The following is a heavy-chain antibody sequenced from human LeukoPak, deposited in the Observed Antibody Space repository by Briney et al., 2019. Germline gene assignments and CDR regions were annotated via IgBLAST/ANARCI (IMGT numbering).Heavy chain of an antibody. CDR2: MNPNNGNA. V-gene: IGHV1-8*02. D-gene: IGHD6-19*01. Sequence: ASVKVSCKASGYTFTSDDINRVRQATGQGLEWMGWMNPNNGNAGYAQKFQDKVTMTRDTSISTAYMELSSLRSEDTAIYYCARGAWYNSAYTALHYFDYWGQGTLVTVSS. CDR3: ARGAWYNSAYTALHYFDY. J-gene: IGHJ4*02. CDR1: GYTFTSDD.